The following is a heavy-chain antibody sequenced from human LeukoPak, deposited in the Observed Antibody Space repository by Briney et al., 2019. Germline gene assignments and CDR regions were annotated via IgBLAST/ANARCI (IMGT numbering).Heavy chain of an antibody. J-gene: IGHJ4*02. CDR1: GGSFSGYY. V-gene: IGHV4-34*01. Sequence: NSSETLSLTCAVYGGSFSGYYWSWLRQPPGKGLEWIGEINHSGSTNYNPSLKSRVTISVDTSKNQFSLKLSSVTAADTAVYYCARDSSLLTEMATIGDLDYWGQGTLVAVSS. CDR2: INHSGST. D-gene: IGHD5-24*01. CDR3: ARDSSLLTEMATIGDLDY.